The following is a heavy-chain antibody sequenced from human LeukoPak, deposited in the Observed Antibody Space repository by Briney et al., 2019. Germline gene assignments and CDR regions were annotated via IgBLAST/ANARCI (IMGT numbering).Heavy chain of an antibody. J-gene: IGHJ4*02. CDR3: ARSSHCSGGSCYFVDY. V-gene: IGHV1-2*02. CDR1: GYTFTAYY. CDR2: ININSGGT. Sequence: ASVKVSCVASGYTFTAYYMHWVRQAPGQGLEWMGWININSGGTKNTQKLQGRVTMTRDTSISTAYMELSGLTSDDTAVYYCARSSHCSGGSCYFVDYWGQGTLVTVSS. D-gene: IGHD2-15*01.